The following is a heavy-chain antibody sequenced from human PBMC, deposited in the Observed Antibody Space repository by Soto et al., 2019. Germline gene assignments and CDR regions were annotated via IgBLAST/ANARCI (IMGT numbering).Heavy chain of an antibody. J-gene: IGHJ6*02. V-gene: IGHV1-69*12. CDR1: GGTFSSYA. D-gene: IGHD6-13*01. CDR2: IIPIFGTP. Sequence: QVQLVQSGAEVKKPGSSVKVSCKASGGTFSSYAISWVRQAPGQGLEWMGGIIPIFGTPNCAQKFQGRVTITADDSTSTAYMELSSLRSEDTAVYYCSGIAAPLYYYGMDVWGQGTTVTVSS. CDR3: SGIAAPLYYYGMDV.